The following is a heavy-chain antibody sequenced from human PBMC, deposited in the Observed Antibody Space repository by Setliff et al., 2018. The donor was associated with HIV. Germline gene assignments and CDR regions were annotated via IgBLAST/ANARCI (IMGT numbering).Heavy chain of an antibody. J-gene: IGHJ1*01. CDR1: GFTFSSYE. Sequence: PGGSLRLSCAASGFTFSSYEMIWVRQAPGKGLEWVSYISGSGNIIYYADSVKGRFTISRDNAKNSLYLQINSLRAEDTAVYYCARDRVVCTLSSCPPEYFQRWGQGTLVTVSS. D-gene: IGHD2-2*01. V-gene: IGHV3-48*03. CDR3: ARDRVVCTLSSCPPEYFQR. CDR2: ISGSGNII.